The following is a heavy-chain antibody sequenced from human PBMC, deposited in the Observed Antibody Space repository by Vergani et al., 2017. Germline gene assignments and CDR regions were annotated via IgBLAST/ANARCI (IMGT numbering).Heavy chain of an antibody. CDR3: ARDKMITFGGVIVRYFDY. CDR1: GYSISSGYY. V-gene: IGHV4-38-2*02. CDR2: IYHSGST. J-gene: IGHJ4*02. Sequence: QVQLQESGPGLVKPSETLSLTCTVSGYSISSGYYWGWIRQPPGKGLEWIGSIYHSGSTYYNPSLKSRVTISVDTSKDQFSLKLSSVTAADTAVYYCARDKMITFGGVIVRYFDYWGQGTLVGVSS. D-gene: IGHD3-16*02.